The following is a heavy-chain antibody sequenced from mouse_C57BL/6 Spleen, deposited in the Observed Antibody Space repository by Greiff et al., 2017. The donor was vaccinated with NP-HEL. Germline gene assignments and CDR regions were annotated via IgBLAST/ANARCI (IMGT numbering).Heavy chain of an antibody. CDR1: GFTFSDYY. D-gene: IGHD1-1*01. J-gene: IGHJ3*01. V-gene: IGHV5-16*01. Sequence: EVQLVESEGGLVQPGSSMKLSCTASGFTFSDYYMAWVRQVPEKGLEWVANINYDGSSTYYLDSLKSRFIISRDNAKNILYLQMSSLKSEDTATYYCAREYYGSGGFAYWGQGTLVTVSA. CDR3: AREYYGSGGFAY. CDR2: INYDGSST.